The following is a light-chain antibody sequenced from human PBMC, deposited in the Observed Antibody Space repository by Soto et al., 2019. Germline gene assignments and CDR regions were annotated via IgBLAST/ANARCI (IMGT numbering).Light chain of an antibody. CDR2: GVS. J-gene: IGKJ5*01. CDR3: QQYDGSPIT. Sequence: EIVMTQSPATLSVSPGERVTLSCRASQSVGSNLAWYQHKPGQAPRLLIYGVSTRATGIPARFSGSASGTDFTLTISRVEPEDFALYICQQYDGSPITFGQGTRLEIK. V-gene: IGKV3-15*01. CDR1: QSVGSN.